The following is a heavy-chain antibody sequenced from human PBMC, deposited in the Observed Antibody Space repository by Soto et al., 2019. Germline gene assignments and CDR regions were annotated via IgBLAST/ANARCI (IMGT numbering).Heavy chain of an antibody. V-gene: IGHV3-21*01. Sequence: EVQLVESGGGLVKPGGSLRRSCAASGFTFSSYSMNWVRQAPGKGLEWVSSISSSSSYIYYADSVKGRFTISRDNAKNSLYLHMNSLRAEDTAVYYCARGVAVAGTNDAFDIWGQGTMVTVSS. CDR3: ARGVAVAGTNDAFDI. CDR1: GFTFSSYS. J-gene: IGHJ3*02. D-gene: IGHD6-19*01. CDR2: ISSSSSYI.